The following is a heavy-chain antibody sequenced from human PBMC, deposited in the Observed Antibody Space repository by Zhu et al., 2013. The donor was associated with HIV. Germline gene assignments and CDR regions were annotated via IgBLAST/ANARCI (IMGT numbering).Heavy chain of an antibody. Sequence: QVQMVQPGAEVKKSGASVRVSCQTSGYSFIDYHIHWLRQAPGHGLESVGWINTRNGGTYIVRNFQGRVTITRDMSISTVYLDLSTLTSDDTALYYCARDLNMGYSQGLFDSWGQGSLVTVSS. CDR1: GYSFIDYH. J-gene: IGHJ4*02. D-gene: IGHD5-18*01. V-gene: IGHV1-2*02. CDR2: INTRNGGT. CDR3: ARDLNMGYSQGLFDS.